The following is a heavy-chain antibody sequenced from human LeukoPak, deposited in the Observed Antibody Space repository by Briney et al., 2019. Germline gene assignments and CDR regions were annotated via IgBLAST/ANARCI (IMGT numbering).Heavy chain of an antibody. CDR1: GGSISSYY. J-gene: IGHJ4*02. Sequence: SETLPLTCTVSGGSISSYYWSWIRQPPGKGLEWIGYIYYSGSTNYNPSLKSRVTISVDTSKNQFSLKLSSVTAADTAVYYCARGPDGIAAAGIDYWGQGTLVTVSS. D-gene: IGHD6-13*01. CDR2: IYYSGST. V-gene: IGHV4-59*13. CDR3: ARGPDGIAAAGIDY.